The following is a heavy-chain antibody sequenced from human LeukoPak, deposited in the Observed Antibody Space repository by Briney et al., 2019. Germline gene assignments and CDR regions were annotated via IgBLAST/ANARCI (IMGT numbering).Heavy chain of an antibody. CDR1: GYTFTSYG. CDR3: ARDLAMTTQYYYYYMDV. J-gene: IGHJ6*03. CDR2: ISAYNGNT. V-gene: IGHV1-18*01. Sequence: ASAKVSCKASGYTFTSYGISWVRQAPGQGLEWMGWISAYNGNTNYAQKLQGRVTMTTDTSTCTAYMELRSLRSDDTAVYYCARDLAMTTQYYYYYMDVWGKGTTVTVSS. D-gene: IGHD4-11*01.